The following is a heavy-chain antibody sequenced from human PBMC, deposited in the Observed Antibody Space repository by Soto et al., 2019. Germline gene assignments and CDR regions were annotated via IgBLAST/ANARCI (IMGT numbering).Heavy chain of an antibody. J-gene: IGHJ4*02. V-gene: IGHV3-9*01. CDR2: ISWNSDSI. CDR3: AKGQYPLGYLDY. CDR1: RFTFGDYA. D-gene: IGHD2-2*01. Sequence: GGSLRLSCAASRFTFGDYAMHWVRQAPGKGLEWVSGISWNSDSIGYVDSVQGRFTISRDNAKNSLYLQLNSLRPEDTALYYCAKGQYPLGYLDYWGQGTLVTVSS.